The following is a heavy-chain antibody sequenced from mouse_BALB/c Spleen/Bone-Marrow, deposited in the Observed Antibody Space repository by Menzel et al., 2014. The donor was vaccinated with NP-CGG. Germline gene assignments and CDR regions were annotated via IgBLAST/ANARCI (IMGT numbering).Heavy chain of an antibody. J-gene: IGHJ4*01. CDR3: AMALGXGYXYAMDY. CDR2: IDPSDSET. V-gene: IGHV1-69*02. Sequence: QVQLQQSGAELVKPGAPVKLSCKASGYTFTSYWMNWVKQRPGRGFEWIGRIDPSDSETHYNQKFKDKATLTVDKSSSTSYIQLSSLTSEDSAGYYCAMALGXGYXYAMDYWVQGTSVTVSS. CDR1: GYTFTSYW.